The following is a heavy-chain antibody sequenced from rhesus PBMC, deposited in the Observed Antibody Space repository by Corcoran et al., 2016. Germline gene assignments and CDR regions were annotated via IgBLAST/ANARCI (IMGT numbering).Heavy chain of an antibody. CDR2: IYGSSRST. CDR3: AGHGPRSPFYY. J-gene: IGHJ4*01. V-gene: IGHV4-160*01. CDR1: GGSISGYY. D-gene: IGHD3-3*01. Sequence: QVQLQESGPGLVKPSETLSLTCAVSGGSISGYYWSWIRQPPGKGLEWIGRIYGSSRSTDYIPSLKSRVTISTDTSMTQFSLKLRSVTAADTAVYYCAGHGPRSPFYYWGQGVLVTVSS.